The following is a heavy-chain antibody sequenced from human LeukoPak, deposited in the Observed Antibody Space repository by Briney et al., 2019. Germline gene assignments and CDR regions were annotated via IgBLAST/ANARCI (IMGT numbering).Heavy chain of an antibody. CDR3: AREVARGDFDY. CDR2: IYYSGST. CDR1: GGSISRYY. V-gene: IGHV4-59*01. J-gene: IGHJ4*02. Sequence: SETLSLTCTVSGGSISRYYWSWIRQPPGKGLEWIGYIYYSGSTNYNPSLKSRVTISVDTSKNQFSLKLSSVTAADTAVYYCAREVARGDFDYWGQGTLVTVSS.